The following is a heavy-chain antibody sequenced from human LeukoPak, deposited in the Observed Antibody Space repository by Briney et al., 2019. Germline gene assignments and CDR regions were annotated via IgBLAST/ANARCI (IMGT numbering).Heavy chain of an antibody. CDR2: IKQDGSEK. CDR1: GFTFSSYA. CDR3: VRYFTAVAPTLRLDY. J-gene: IGHJ4*02. D-gene: IGHD6-19*01. Sequence: GGSLRLSCAASGFTFSSYAMHWVRQAPGKGLEWVANIKQDGSEKYYVDSVKGRFTISRDDAKNSLYLQMNSLRVEDTAVYHCVRYFTAVAPTLRLDYWGQGTLVTVSS. V-gene: IGHV3-7*03.